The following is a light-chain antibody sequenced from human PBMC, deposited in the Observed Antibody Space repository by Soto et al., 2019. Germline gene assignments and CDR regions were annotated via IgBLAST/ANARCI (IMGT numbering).Light chain of an antibody. CDR2: GAS. CDR3: QQYGSSPGT. J-gene: IGKJ1*01. Sequence: ENVPTQAPGTLSLSPGERATPSCRASQSVSSSYLAWYQQKPGQAPRLLIYGASSRATGIPDRFSGSGSGTDFTLTISRLEPEDFAVYYCQQYGSSPGTFGQGTKVDIK. V-gene: IGKV3-20*01. CDR1: QSVSSSY.